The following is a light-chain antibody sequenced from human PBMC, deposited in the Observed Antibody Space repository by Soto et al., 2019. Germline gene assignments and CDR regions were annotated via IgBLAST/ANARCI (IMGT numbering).Light chain of an antibody. CDR1: QRVYDT. CDR2: GAS. Sequence: ETVMTQSPATLSVSPGERVTLSCRASQRVYDTLAWYRQTPGQAPRLLIYGASTRAPDIPARFSGSGSGTEFTLTISSLQSEDFAIYYCQQYNQWPFTFGPGTKVDMK. V-gene: IGKV3-15*01. CDR3: QQYNQWPFT. J-gene: IGKJ3*01.